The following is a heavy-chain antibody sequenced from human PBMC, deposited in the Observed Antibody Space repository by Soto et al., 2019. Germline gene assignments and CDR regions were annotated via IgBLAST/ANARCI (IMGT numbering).Heavy chain of an antibody. V-gene: IGHV1-69*13. J-gene: IGHJ6*02. CDR3: ARDRPMIVVVMPFYGMDV. CDR2: IIPIFGTA. D-gene: IGHD3-22*01. CDR1: GGTFSSYA. Sequence: SVKVSCKASGGTFSSYAISWVRQAPGQGLEWMGGIIPIFGTANYAQKFQGRVTITADESTSTAYMQMNSLRDEDTAVYYCARDRPMIVVVMPFYGMDVWGQGTTVTVSS.